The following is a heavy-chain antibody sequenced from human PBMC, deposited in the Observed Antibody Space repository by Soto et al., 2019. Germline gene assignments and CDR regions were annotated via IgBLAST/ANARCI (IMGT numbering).Heavy chain of an antibody. CDR3: AKRRGAGGHFDY. V-gene: IGHV3-23*01. CDR2: VSIGGST. J-gene: IGHJ4*02. Sequence: VGSLRLSCAASGFTFSSYAMGWVRQGPGKGLEWVAVVSIGGSTHYADSVRGRFTISRDNSKNTLSLQMNSLTAEDTAVYFCAKRRGAGGHFDYWGQGALVTAPQ. D-gene: IGHD2-15*01. CDR1: GFTFSSYA.